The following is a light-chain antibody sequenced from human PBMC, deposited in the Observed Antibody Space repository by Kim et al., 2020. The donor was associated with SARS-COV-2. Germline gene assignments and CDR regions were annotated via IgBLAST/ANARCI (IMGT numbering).Light chain of an antibody. CDR1: QTINNW. J-gene: IGKJ1*01. V-gene: IGKV1-5*03. Sequence: SVGDGGSITCRASQTINNWLAWYQQQPGKAPQLLINKASSLQSGVPSRFSGGGSGTEFSLTISSRQPDDFATYYCQQCDGYSSWTFGQGTKVDIK. CDR2: KAS. CDR3: QQCDGYSSWT.